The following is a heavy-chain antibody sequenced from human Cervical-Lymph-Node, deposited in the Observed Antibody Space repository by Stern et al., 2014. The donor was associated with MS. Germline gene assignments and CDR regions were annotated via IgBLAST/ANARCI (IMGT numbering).Heavy chain of an antibody. V-gene: IGHV4-30-4*01. Sequence: QVQLQESGPGLVKPSQTLSLTCTVSGGSISSGDYYWSWLRQPPGKGLEWIGYIYYSGSTYYNPSLKSRVTISVDTSKTQFSLKLSSVTAADTAVYYCARGDAAINWFDPWGQGTLVTVSS. CDR1: GGSISSGDYY. J-gene: IGHJ5*02. CDR3: ARGDAAINWFDP. CDR2: IYYSGST. D-gene: IGHD5-24*01.